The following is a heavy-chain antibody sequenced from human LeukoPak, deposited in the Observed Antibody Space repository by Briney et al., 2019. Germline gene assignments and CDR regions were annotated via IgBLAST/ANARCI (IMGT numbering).Heavy chain of an antibody. CDR2: ISGSGGST. J-gene: IGHJ6*02. CDR3: AKVQQLVLGLGYYYGMDV. CDR1: GFTFSSYA. D-gene: IGHD6-13*01. V-gene: IGHV3-23*01. Sequence: PGGSLRLSCAASGFTFSSYAMSWVRQAPGKGLEWVSAISGSGGSTYYADSVKGRFTISRDNSKNTLYLQMNSLRAEDTAVYYCAKVQQLVLGLGYYYGMDVWGQGTTDTVSS.